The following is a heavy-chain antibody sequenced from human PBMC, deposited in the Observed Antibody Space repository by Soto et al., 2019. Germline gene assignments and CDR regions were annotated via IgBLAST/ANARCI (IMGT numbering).Heavy chain of an antibody. CDR3: ARPSAPRYCSSTSCSFDY. D-gene: IGHD2-2*01. CDR1: GGTFSSYA. Sequence: QVQLVQSGAEVKKPGSSVKVSCKASGGTFSSYAISWVRQAPGQGLEWMGGIIPIFGTANYAQKFQGRVTSTADESTSTAYMELSSLRSEDTAVYYCARPSAPRYCSSTSCSFDYWGQGTLVTVSS. V-gene: IGHV1-69*01. CDR2: IIPIFGTA. J-gene: IGHJ4*01.